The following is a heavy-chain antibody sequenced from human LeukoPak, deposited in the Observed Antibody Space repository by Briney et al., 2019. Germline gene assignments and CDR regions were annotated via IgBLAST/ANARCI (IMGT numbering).Heavy chain of an antibody. CDR1: GFTFSSYS. D-gene: IGHD2/OR15-2a*01. Sequence: GGSLRLSCAASGFTFSSYSMNWVRQAPGKGLEWVSSISSSSSYIYYADSVKGRFTISRDNAKNSLYLQMNSLRAEDTAVYYCAAPSLHSMGDGMDVWGQGTTVTVSS. J-gene: IGHJ6*02. CDR2: ISSSSSYI. CDR3: AAPSLHSMGDGMDV. V-gene: IGHV3-21*01.